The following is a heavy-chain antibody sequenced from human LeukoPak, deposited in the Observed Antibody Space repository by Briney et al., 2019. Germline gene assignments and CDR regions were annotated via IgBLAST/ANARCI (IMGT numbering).Heavy chain of an antibody. CDR2: MHPDGGEK. V-gene: IGHV3-7*03. Sequence: GGSLRLSCAASGFTFRSYWMSWVRQAPGKGLEWVANMHPDGGEKYYVDSVKGRFTISRDNAKNSLYLQMNSLRAEDTAVYYCARETPYGSLTFDYWGQGTRVTVSS. CDR3: ARETPYGSLTFDY. D-gene: IGHD3-10*01. J-gene: IGHJ4*02. CDR1: GFTFRSYW.